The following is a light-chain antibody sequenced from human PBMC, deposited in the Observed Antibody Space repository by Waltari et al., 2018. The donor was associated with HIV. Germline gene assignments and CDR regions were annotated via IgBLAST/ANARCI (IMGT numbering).Light chain of an antibody. CDR2: VTS. V-gene: IGKV3-11*01. CDR1: PSVSSH. J-gene: IGKJ2*01. CDR3: QQRSDWPYT. Sequence: EFVLTQSPATLSLSPGEGATLSCRASPSVSSHLAWYQQIPGHPPRLLIYVTSSRAPGVPARFSGSGSGTDFTLTISSLEPEDFAVYFCQQRSDWPYTFGQGTKVEIK.